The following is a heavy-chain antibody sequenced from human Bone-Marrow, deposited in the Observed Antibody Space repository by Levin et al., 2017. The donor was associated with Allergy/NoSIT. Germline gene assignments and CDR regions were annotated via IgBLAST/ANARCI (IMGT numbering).Heavy chain of an antibody. Sequence: SVKVSCKASGFTFTSSAMQWVRQARGQRLEWIGWIVVGSGNTNYAQKFQERVTITRDMSTSTAYMELSSLRSEDTAVYYCAAATMVRGVIMGYYYYYMDVWGKGTTVTVSS. D-gene: IGHD3-10*01. V-gene: IGHV1-58*02. CDR2: IVVGSGNT. J-gene: IGHJ6*03. CDR3: AAATMVRGVIMGYYYYYMDV. CDR1: GFTFTSSA.